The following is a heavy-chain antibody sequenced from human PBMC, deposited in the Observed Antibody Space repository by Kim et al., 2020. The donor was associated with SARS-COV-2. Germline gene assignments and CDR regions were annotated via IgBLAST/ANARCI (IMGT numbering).Heavy chain of an antibody. V-gene: IGHV3-21*01. J-gene: IGHJ4*02. CDR3: AMEREKFYSSSSCYPGY. Sequence: GGSLRLSCAASGFTFSSYSMNWVRQAPGKGLEWVSAISSSSSNIYYADSVKGRFTISRDNAKNSLYLQMNSLRAEDTAVYYCAMEREKFYSSSSCYPGYWGQGTPGNVPS. D-gene: IGHD2-2*01. CDR2: ISSSSSNI. CDR1: GFTFSSYS.